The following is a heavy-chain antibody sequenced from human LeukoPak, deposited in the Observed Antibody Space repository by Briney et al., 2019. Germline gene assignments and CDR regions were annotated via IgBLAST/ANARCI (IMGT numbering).Heavy chain of an antibody. CDR2: INIDGSST. D-gene: IGHD1-26*01. Sequence: GGSLRLSCAASGFTFRSYWMHWVRQAPGKGVVWVSRINIDGSSTNYADSVKGRFTISRDNAKNTLYLQMNSLRAEDTAVYYCARVTVGAPLDYWGQGTLVTVSS. J-gene: IGHJ4*02. V-gene: IGHV3-74*01. CDR1: GFTFRSYW. CDR3: ARVTVGAPLDY.